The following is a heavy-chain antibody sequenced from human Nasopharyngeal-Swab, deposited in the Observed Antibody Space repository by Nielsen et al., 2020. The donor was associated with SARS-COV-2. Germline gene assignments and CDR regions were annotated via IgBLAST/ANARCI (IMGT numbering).Heavy chain of an antibody. Sequence: GESLKISCAASGFTFSDYYMSWIRQAPGKGLEWVSYISSSGSTIYYADSVKGRFTISRDNAKNSLYLQMNSLGAEDTAVYYCARDARGKIVGATKEDYWGQGTLVTVSS. CDR2: ISSSGSTI. J-gene: IGHJ4*02. V-gene: IGHV3-11*04. CDR1: GFTFSDYY. CDR3: ARDARGKIVGATKEDY. D-gene: IGHD1-26*01.